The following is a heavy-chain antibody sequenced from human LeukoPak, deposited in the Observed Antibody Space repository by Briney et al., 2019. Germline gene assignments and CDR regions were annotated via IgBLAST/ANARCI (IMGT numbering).Heavy chain of an antibody. Sequence: PGGSLRLSCAASGFTVSSNYMSWVRQAPGKGLEWVSDIYSGGSTYYADSVKGRFTIYRDNSKNTLYLQMNSLRAEDTAVYYCARANYGFWSGYFDAFDIWGQGTMVTVSS. J-gene: IGHJ3*02. V-gene: IGHV3-66*01. CDR1: GFTVSSNY. D-gene: IGHD3-3*01. CDR3: ARANYGFWSGYFDAFDI. CDR2: IYSGGST.